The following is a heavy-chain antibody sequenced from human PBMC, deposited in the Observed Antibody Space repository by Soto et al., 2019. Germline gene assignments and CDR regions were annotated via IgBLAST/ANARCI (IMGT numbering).Heavy chain of an antibody. V-gene: IGHV1-18*01. CDR1: GYTFTTYG. J-gene: IGHJ4*01. CDR2: ISAYSGKT. CDR3: ARDPYVGDHQY. Sequence: QVPLVQSGGEVKKPGASVKVSCKTPGYTFTTYGISWVRQAPGQGLEWVGWISAYSGKTHYAQKFQGKVTMTTDTSTNTAYLELRSLRSDDAAVYYCARDPYVGDHQYWGHGTLVTVSS. D-gene: IGHD3-16*01.